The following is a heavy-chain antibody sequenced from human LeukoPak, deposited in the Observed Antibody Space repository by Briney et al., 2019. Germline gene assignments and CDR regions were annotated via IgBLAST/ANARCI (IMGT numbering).Heavy chain of an antibody. J-gene: IGHJ4*02. CDR1: GFTFSSYA. D-gene: IGHD2-15*01. V-gene: IGHV3-23*01. CDR3: AKDLYCSGGSCYSGRVY. CDR2: ISGSGGST. Sequence: PGGSLRLSCAASGFTFSSYAMSWVRQAPGKGLEWVSAISGSGGSTYYADSVKGRFTISRDNSKNTLYLQMNSLRAEDTAVYYCAKDLYCSGGSCYSGRVYWGQGTLVTVSS.